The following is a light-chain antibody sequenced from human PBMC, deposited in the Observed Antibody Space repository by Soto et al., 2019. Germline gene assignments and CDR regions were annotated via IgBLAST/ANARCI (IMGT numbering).Light chain of an antibody. CDR2: AAS. CDR3: LQHNTYPWT. J-gene: IGKJ1*01. V-gene: IGKV1-17*01. CDR1: QDIRDD. Sequence: DIQMTQSPSALSASVGDRVAMTCRASQDIRDDLGWYQQKPGKAPKRLIFAASSLQVGVPPRFSGSGSGTEFTLTISSLQPEDFATYYCLQHNTYPWTFGQGTKVDI.